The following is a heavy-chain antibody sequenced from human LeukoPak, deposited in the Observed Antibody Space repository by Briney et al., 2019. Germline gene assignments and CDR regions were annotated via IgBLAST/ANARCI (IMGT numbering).Heavy chain of an antibody. CDR1: GFTFSSYG. D-gene: IGHD2-15*01. J-gene: IGHJ4*02. Sequence: PGGSLRLSCAASGFTFSSYGMHWVRQAPGKGLEWVSVISGSGGSTYYADSVKGRFTISRDNSKNTLYLQMNSLRAEDTAVYYCAKVIRQTASEIYYFDYWGQGTLVTVSS. V-gene: IGHV3-23*01. CDR3: AKVIRQTASEIYYFDY. CDR2: ISGSGGST.